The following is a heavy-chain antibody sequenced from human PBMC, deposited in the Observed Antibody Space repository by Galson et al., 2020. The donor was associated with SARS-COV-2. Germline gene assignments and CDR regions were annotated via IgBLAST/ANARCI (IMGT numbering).Heavy chain of an antibody. CDR2: ISYDGSNK. Sequence: GGSLRLSCAASGFTFSSYGMHWVRQAPGKGQEWVAVISYDGSNKYYADSVKGRFTISRDNSKNTLYLQMNSLRAEDTAVYYCANVLLWFGEFGGMDVWGQGTTVTVSS. CDR3: ANVLLWFGEFGGMDV. V-gene: IGHV3-30*18. D-gene: IGHD3-10*01. J-gene: IGHJ6*02. CDR1: GFTFSSYG.